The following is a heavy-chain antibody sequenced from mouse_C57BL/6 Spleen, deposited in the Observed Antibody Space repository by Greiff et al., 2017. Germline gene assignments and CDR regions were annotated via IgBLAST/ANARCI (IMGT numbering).Heavy chain of an antibody. J-gene: IGHJ4*01. D-gene: IGHD1-1*01. CDR3: ARGYYGSSYAMDY. Sequence: EVQLQQSGPELVKPGASVKISCKASGYTFTDYYMNWVKQSHGKSLEWIGDINPNNGGTSYNQKFKGKATLTVDKSSSTAYMGLRSLTSEDSAVYYCARGYYGSSYAMDYWGQGTSVTVSS. CDR2: INPNNGGT. CDR1: GYTFTDYY. V-gene: IGHV1-26*01.